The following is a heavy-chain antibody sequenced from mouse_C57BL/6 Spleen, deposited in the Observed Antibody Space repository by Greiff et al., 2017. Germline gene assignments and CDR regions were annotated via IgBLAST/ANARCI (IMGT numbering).Heavy chain of an antibody. CDR3: ARVSDSPWFAY. Sequence: VQLQQPGAELVMPGASVKLSCKASGYTFTSYWMHWVKQRPGQGLEWIGEIDPSDSYTNYNQKFKGKFTLTVDKSSSTAYMQLSSLTSEDSAVYYCARVSDSPWFAYWGQGTLVTVSA. V-gene: IGHV1-69*01. CDR1: GYTFTSYW. CDR2: IDPSDSYT. J-gene: IGHJ3*01.